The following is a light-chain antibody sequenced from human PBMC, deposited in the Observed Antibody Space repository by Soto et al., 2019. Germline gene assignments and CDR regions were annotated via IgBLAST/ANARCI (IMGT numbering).Light chain of an antibody. Sequence: QSALTQPASVSGSPGQSITISCTGTSSDVGGHNYVSWYQQHPGKAPKLMIYEVSNRPSGVSNRFSGSKSGNTASLTISGLQAEDEADYYCCSYTSSSTLVFGTGTNLTVL. CDR1: SSDVGGHNY. CDR3: CSYTSSSTLV. V-gene: IGLV2-14*01. J-gene: IGLJ1*01. CDR2: EVS.